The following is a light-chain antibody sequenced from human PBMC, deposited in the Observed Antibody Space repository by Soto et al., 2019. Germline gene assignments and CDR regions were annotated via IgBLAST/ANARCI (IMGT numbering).Light chain of an antibody. CDR1: TSNIGTFY. V-gene: IGLV1-47*02. Sequence: QSLRTQPPSTSSTPGQTVTISCSGSTSNIGTFYVYWYQHLPGTAPKLLIYIGDQRASGVSDRFSASKSGTSASLAISGLRSDDEADYYCAAWDDNLNAYVFGSGTKVTVL. CDR2: IGD. J-gene: IGLJ1*01. CDR3: AAWDDNLNAYV.